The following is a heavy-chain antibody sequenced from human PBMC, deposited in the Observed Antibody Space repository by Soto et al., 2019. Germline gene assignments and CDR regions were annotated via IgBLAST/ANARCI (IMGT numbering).Heavy chain of an antibody. Sequence: SETLSLTCTVSGGSISSYYWSWIRQPPGKGLEWIEYIYYSGSTNYNPSLKSRVTISVDTSKNQFSLKLSSVTAADTAVYYCARDLGRFDDYGDSDAFDIWGQGTMVTVSS. CDR1: GGSISSYY. CDR2: IYYSGST. V-gene: IGHV4-59*01. CDR3: ARDLGRFDDYGDSDAFDI. J-gene: IGHJ3*02. D-gene: IGHD4-17*01.